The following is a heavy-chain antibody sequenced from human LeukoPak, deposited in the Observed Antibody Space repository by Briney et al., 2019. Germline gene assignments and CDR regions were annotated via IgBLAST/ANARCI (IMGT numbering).Heavy chain of an antibody. CDR3: ARTKVELATSLLDS. CDR2: IKSDGSST. V-gene: IGHV3-74*01. D-gene: IGHD5-24*01. Sequence: GSLRLSCAASGFTFSSYAMSWVRQAPGKGLVWVSRIKSDGSSTNYADSVKGRFTISRDNAKNTLYLQMNSLRAEDTAVYYCARTKVELATSLLDSWGQGTQVTVSS. J-gene: IGHJ4*02. CDR1: GFTFSSYA.